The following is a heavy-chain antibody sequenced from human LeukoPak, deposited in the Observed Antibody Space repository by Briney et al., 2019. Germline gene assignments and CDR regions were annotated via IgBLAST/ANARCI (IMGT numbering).Heavy chain of an antibody. CDR1: GGSFSGYY. V-gene: IGHV4-34*01. J-gene: IGHJ6*03. CDR3: ARVGPYGAYYYYYYMDV. CDR2: INHSGST. D-gene: IGHD4-17*01. Sequence: SETLSLTCAVYGGSFSGYYWSWIRQPPGKGLEWIGEINHSGSTNYNPSLKSRVTISVDTSKNQFSLKLSSVTAADTAVYFCARVGPYGAYYYYYYMDVSRKATTVTVSS.